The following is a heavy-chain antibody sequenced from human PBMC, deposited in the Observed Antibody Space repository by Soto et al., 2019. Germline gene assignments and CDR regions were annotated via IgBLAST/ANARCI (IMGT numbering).Heavy chain of an antibody. Sequence: SETLSLTCTVSGGSISSYYWSWIRQPPGKGLEWIGYIYYSGSTNYNPSLKSRVTISVDTSKNQFSLKLSSVTAADTAVYYCAREFPGDFCSGIIDYWGQGTLVTVSS. CDR1: GGSISSYY. J-gene: IGHJ4*02. D-gene: IGHD3-3*01. CDR3: AREFPGDFCSGIIDY. V-gene: IGHV4-59*01. CDR2: IYYSGST.